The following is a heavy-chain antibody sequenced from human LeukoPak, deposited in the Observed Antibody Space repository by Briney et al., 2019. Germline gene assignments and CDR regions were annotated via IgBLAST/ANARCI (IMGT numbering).Heavy chain of an antibody. J-gene: IGHJ5*02. D-gene: IGHD3-3*01. Sequence: GGSLRPSCAASGFTFSSYSMNWVRQAPGKGLEWVSSISSSSSYIYYADSVKGRFTISRDNAKNSLYLQMNSLRAEDTAVYYCARAHSDYFWSGYGPTPLFDPWGQGTLVTVSS. CDR3: ARAHSDYFWSGYGPTPLFDP. CDR1: GFTFSSYS. V-gene: IGHV3-21*01. CDR2: ISSSSSYI.